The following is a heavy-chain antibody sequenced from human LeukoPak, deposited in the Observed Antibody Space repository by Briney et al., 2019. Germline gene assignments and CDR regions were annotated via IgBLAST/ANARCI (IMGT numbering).Heavy chain of an antibody. D-gene: IGHD6-19*01. CDR2: ISAYNGNT. V-gene: IGHV1-18*01. J-gene: IGHJ6*02. CDR3: ARDTSSSGWYSGMDV. Sequence: QAPXXXXGGRGXISAYNGNTTYAQKLQGRVTITTDTSTSTAYIQLRSLRSDDTAVYYCARDTSSSGWYSGMDVWGQGTTVTVSS.